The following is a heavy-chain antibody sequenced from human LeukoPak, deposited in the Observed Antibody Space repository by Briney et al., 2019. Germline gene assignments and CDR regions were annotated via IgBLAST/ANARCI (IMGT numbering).Heavy chain of an antibody. J-gene: IGHJ5*02. D-gene: IGHD2-2*01. CDR3: ASAGMIYCSSTSCYLGGWFDP. Sequence: PSETLSLTCTVSGGSISSSSYYSGWIRQPPGKGLEWIVSIYYSGSTYYNPSVKSPFTISVETSKNQFFLTLSSFTAAVSAVYYCASAGMIYCSSTSCYLGGWFDPWGQGTLVTVSS. V-gene: IGHV4-39*01. CDR2: IYYSGST. CDR1: GGSISSSSYY.